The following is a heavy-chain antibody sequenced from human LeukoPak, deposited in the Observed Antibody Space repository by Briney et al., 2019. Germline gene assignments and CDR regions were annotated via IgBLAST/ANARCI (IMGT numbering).Heavy chain of an antibody. CDR3: ARVPRFCSGGRCYITSGFDY. Sequence: ASVKVSCKASGYTLTRYDMHWVRQAPGQGLEWMGIINSNGGSTSYAQKFQGRVTMTRDMSTSTVYMELSSLTSEDTAVYYCARVPRFCSGGRCYITSGFDYWGQGTLVTVSS. D-gene: IGHD2-15*01. V-gene: IGHV1-46*01. CDR2: INSNGGST. J-gene: IGHJ4*02. CDR1: GYTLTRYD.